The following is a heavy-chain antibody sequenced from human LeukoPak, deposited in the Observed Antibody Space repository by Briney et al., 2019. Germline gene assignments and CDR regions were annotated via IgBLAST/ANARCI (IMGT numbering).Heavy chain of an antibody. Sequence: SETLSLTCTVSGGSISSYYWSWIRQPPGKGLEWIGYIYYSGSTNYNPSLKSRVTISVDTSKNQFSLKLSSVTAADTDVYYCARSITMVRGVMYYYYYMDVWDKGTTVTVSS. D-gene: IGHD3-10*01. CDR1: GGSISSYY. CDR3: ARSITMVRGVMYYYYYMDV. J-gene: IGHJ6*03. V-gene: IGHV4-59*01. CDR2: IYYSGST.